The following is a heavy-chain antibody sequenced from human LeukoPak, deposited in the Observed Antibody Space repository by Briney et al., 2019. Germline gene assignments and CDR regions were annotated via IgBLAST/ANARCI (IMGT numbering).Heavy chain of an antibody. V-gene: IGHV3-23*01. CDR2: PTGSGGDI. J-gene: IGHJ4*02. Sequence: PGGSLRLSCAASGFTFSSYVMSWVRQAPGQGLEWVSTPTGSGGDIYYADSVKGRFTISRDNSKNTLYLQMNSLRAEDTAVYYRAKSRVGYDYWGQGTLVTVSS. CDR1: GFTFSSYV. D-gene: IGHD1-26*01. CDR3: AKSRVGYDY.